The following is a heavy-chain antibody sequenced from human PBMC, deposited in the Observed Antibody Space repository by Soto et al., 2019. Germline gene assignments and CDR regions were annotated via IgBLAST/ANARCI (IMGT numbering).Heavy chain of an antibody. Sequence: GGSLRLSCAASGFTVSSNYMSWVRQAPGKGLEWVSAISGSGGSTYYADSVKGRFTISRDNSKNTLYLQMNSLRAEDTAVYYCEYDSSGSHSVAGDYWGQGTLVTVSS. CDR2: ISGSGGST. CDR3: EYDSSGSHSVAGDY. V-gene: IGHV3-23*01. CDR1: GFTVSSNY. J-gene: IGHJ4*02. D-gene: IGHD3-22*01.